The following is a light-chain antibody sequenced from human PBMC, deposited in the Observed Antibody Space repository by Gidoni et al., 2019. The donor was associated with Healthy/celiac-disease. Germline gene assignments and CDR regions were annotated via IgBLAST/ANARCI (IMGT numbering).Light chain of an antibody. V-gene: IGKV1-39*01. CDR1: QSISSY. Sequence: DIQLTQSPSSLSASVGDRVTITHRASQSISSYLNWYQQKPGTAPNLLIYAASSLQSGVPSRFSGSRSGTDFTPTISSMQPEDFATYYCQQRYSTPALTFGGGTKVEIK. CDR3: QQRYSTPALT. J-gene: IGKJ4*01. CDR2: AAS.